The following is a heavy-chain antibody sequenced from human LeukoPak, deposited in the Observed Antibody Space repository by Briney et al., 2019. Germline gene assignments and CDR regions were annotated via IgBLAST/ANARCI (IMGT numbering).Heavy chain of an antibody. CDR1: GFTFSSYS. J-gene: IGHJ6*02. D-gene: IGHD4-17*01. CDR3: ARDLLDPTTDASLNYYYGMDV. Sequence: GGSLRLSCAASGFTFSSYSMNWVRQAPGKGLEWVSSISSSSSYIYYADSVKGRFTISRDNAKNSLYLQMNSLRAEDTAVYYCARDLLDPTTDASLNYYYGMDVWGQGTTVTVSS. V-gene: IGHV3-21*01. CDR2: ISSSSSYI.